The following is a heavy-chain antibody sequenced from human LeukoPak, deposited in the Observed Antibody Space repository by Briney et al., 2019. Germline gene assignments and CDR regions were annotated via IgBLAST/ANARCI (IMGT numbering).Heavy chain of an antibody. D-gene: IGHD6-19*01. CDR2: ISSSSSYI. CDR3: ARDRQQWLVPSFDY. J-gene: IGHJ4*02. V-gene: IGHV3-21*01. Sequence: GGSLRLSCAASGFTFSSYSMNWVRQAPGKGLEWVSSISSSSSYIYYADSVKGRFTISRDNAKNSLYLQMNSLRAEDTAVYYCARDRQQWLVPSFDYWGRGTLVTVSS. CDR1: GFTFSSYS.